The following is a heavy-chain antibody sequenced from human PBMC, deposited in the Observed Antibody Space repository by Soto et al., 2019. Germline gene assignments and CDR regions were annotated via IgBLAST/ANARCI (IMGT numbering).Heavy chain of an antibody. CDR3: ASQGRGMVIIGGVYGMDV. D-gene: IGHD3-3*01. Sequence: KPSETLSLTCTVSGGSISSSSYYWGWIRQPPGKGLEWIGSIYYSGSTYYNPSLKSRVTISVDTSKNQFSLKLSSVTAADTAVYYCASQGRGMVIIGGVYGMDVWGQGTTVTVSS. CDR1: GGSISSSSYY. J-gene: IGHJ6*02. V-gene: IGHV4-39*01. CDR2: IYYSGST.